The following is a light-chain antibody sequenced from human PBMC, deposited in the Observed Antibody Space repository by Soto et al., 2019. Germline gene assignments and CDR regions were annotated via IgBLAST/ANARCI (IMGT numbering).Light chain of an antibody. CDR1: HDVSVS. Sequence: EIVLTQSPDTLSLSPGEGATLSCRASHDVSVSLVWYRQRPGQSPRLLIHDASNRATVISARFSGSGSGTDFTLTIGSLEPEESALYYCQQRASWPYTSGQGTKVEIK. CDR2: DAS. V-gene: IGKV3-11*01. J-gene: IGKJ2*01. CDR3: QQRASWPYT.